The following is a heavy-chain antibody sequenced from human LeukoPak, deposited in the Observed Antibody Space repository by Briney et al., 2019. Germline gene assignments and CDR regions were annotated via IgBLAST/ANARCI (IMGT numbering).Heavy chain of an antibody. D-gene: IGHD3-22*01. CDR1: GFTFDDYA. Sequence: GGSLRLSCAASGFTFDDYAMHGVRQAPGKGLEWVSGISWNSGSIGYADSVKGRFTISRDNAKNSLYLQMNSLRAEDTALYYCAKPDTPLYDSSGYHPYYFDYWGQGTLVTVSS. CDR3: AKPDTPLYDSSGYHPYYFDY. J-gene: IGHJ4*02. V-gene: IGHV3-9*01. CDR2: ISWNSGSI.